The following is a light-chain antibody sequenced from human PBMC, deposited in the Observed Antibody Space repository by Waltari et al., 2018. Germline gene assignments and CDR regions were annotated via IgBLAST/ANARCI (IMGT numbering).Light chain of an antibody. CDR3: CSYAGSSPHVI. V-gene: IGLV2-23*01. CDR1: SSDVGSYKF. CDR2: GGS. Sequence: QSALTQPASVSGSPGQSITISCTGSSSDVGSYKFVSWYQRHPGKAPQLMIYGGSQRPSGVSNRFAGSKSGNTASLTISGLRAEDEADYYCCSYAGSSPHVIFGGGTKLTVL. J-gene: IGLJ2*01.